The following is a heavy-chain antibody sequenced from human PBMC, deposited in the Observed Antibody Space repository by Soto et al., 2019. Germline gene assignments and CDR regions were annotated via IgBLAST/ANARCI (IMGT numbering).Heavy chain of an antibody. Sequence: QVQLQESGPGLVKPSQTLSLTCTVSGGSISSGGYYWSWIRQHPGKGLEWIGYIHYSGSTYYNPYLKGRVTISVDTSKNQFSLKLSSVTAADTAVYYCARGVPRGSLDYWGQGTLVTVSS. V-gene: IGHV4-31*03. CDR2: IHYSGST. D-gene: IGHD1-26*01. CDR1: GGSISSGGYY. CDR3: ARGVPRGSLDY. J-gene: IGHJ4*02.